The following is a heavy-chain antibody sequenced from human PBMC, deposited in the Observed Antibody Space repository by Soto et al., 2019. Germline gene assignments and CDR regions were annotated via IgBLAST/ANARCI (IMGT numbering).Heavy chain of an antibody. V-gene: IGHV1-18*01. J-gene: IGHJ4*02. CDR1: GYSFMKYG. CDR3: APEASVLIPAPQDSPFAS. Sequence: ASVKASCKGFGYSFMKYGINWVRQAPGQGLEWVGWISPYSGYTHSAQKFHGRLTLTTDTAASTAYMELRILRSADTALYYCAPEASVLIPAPQDSPFASLCQGILFPGSS. D-gene: IGHD2-8*01. CDR2: ISPYSGYT.